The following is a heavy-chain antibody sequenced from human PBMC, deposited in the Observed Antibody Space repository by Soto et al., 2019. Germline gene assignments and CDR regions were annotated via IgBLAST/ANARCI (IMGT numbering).Heavy chain of an antibody. J-gene: IGHJ4*02. Sequence: SETLSLTCTVSGGSISSGGYYWSWIRQHPGKGLEWIGYIYYSGSTNYNPSLKSRVTISVDTSKSQFSLKLSSVTAADTAVYYCAREGQYYGSGSYYGVFDYWGQGTLVTVSS. CDR1: GGSISSGGYY. V-gene: IGHV4-61*08. CDR2: IYYSGST. CDR3: AREGQYYGSGSYYGVFDY. D-gene: IGHD3-10*01.